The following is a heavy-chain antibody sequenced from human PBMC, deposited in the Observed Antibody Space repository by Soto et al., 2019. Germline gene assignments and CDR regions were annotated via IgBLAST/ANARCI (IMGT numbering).Heavy chain of an antibody. V-gene: IGHV1-2*02. CDR1: GYSFTGYN. Sequence: QVLLVQSGAEVKKPGASVKVSCKASGYSFTGYNMHWVRQAPGQGLEWMGWINPNSGGANYAQKFQERVSKTRDTSITTAYMELSRLTSDDTAVYYCAREGSSSSEYFQHWGQGTLVTVSS. J-gene: IGHJ1*01. CDR3: AREGSSSSEYFQH. CDR2: INPNSGGA. D-gene: IGHD6-6*01.